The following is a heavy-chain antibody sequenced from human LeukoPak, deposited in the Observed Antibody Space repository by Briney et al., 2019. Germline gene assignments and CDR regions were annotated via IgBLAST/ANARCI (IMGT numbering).Heavy chain of an antibody. CDR3: AKDSSLLWFGEFPNLFDY. CDR1: GFTFSSYG. D-gene: IGHD3-10*01. Sequence: GGTLRLSCAASGFTFSSYGMSWVRQAPGKGLEGVADINGSGGSTYYADSVKGRYTIYTDNSKNTLYLQMNRMRAEDTAVYYCAKDSSLLWFGEFPNLFDYWGQGTLVTVSS. J-gene: IGHJ4*02. CDR2: INGSGGST. V-gene: IGHV3-23*01.